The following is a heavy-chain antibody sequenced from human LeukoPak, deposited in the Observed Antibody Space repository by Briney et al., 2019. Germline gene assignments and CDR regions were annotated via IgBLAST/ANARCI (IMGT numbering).Heavy chain of an antibody. J-gene: IGHJ3*02. CDR3: AKESTYYYDSSGYYYFDAFDI. V-gene: IGHV3-23*01. CDR1: GFTFSSYG. Sequence: PGVTLRLSCAASGFTFSSYGMNWVRQAPGKGLEGVSGFRGSGGSTYYADSVKGRFTISRDNSKNTLYLKMNSLRAEDTAVYYCAKESTYYYDSSGYYYFDAFDIWGQGTMVTVSS. D-gene: IGHD3-22*01. CDR2: FRGSGGST.